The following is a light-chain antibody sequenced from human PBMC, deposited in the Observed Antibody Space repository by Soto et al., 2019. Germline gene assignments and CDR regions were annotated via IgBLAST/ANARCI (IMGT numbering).Light chain of an antibody. CDR1: QSLLHSNGYNY. J-gene: IGKJ4*01. Sequence: DIVMTQSPLSLPVTPGEPASISCRSSQSLLHSNGYNYLDWYLQKPGQSPQLLIYLGSNRASGVPERFSGSGSGTDFTLKISRVEAEDVGVYYCMQALQTLPLTFGGGTKVEIK. V-gene: IGKV2-28*01. CDR3: MQALQTLPLT. CDR2: LGS.